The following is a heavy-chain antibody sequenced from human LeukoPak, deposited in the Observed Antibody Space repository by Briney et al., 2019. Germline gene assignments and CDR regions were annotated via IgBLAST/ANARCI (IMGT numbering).Heavy chain of an antibody. V-gene: IGHV3-30*02. Sequence: GGSLSLSCAASGFTFSSYGMHWVRQAPGKGLEWVAFIRYDGSNKYYADSVKGRFTISRDNSKNTLYLQMNSLRAEDTAVYYCAKDWGACSSTSCYQFYWGQGTLVTVSS. J-gene: IGHJ4*02. CDR1: GFTFSSYG. D-gene: IGHD2-2*01. CDR2: IRYDGSNK. CDR3: AKDWGACSSTSCYQFY.